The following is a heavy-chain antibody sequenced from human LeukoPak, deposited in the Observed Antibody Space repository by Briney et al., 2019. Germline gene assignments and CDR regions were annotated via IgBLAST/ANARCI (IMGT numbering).Heavy chain of an antibody. CDR2: ISGSGGST. Sequence: TGGSLRLSCAASGFTFSSYAMSWVRQAPGKGLEWVSGISGSGGSTYYADSVKGRLTISRDNSKNTLYLQINSLRAEDTAVYYCAKEFLDNSGYYGGGAVDYWGQGTLVTVSS. J-gene: IGHJ4*02. CDR1: GFTFSSYA. D-gene: IGHD3-22*01. V-gene: IGHV3-23*01. CDR3: AKEFLDNSGYYGGGAVDY.